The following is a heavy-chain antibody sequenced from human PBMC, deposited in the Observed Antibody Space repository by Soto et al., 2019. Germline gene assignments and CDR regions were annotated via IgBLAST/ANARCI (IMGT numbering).Heavy chain of an antibody. Sequence: LSLTCTVSGGSISSYDWSWIRQPPGKGLEWIGYIYYSGSTNYNPSLKSRVTISVDTSKNQFSLKLSSVTAADTAVYYCARGYSGYDYYYYYYMDVWGKGSTVTVSS. V-gene: IGHV4-59*01. CDR3: ARGYSGYDYYYYYYMDV. CDR1: GGSISSYD. D-gene: IGHD5-12*01. J-gene: IGHJ6*03. CDR2: IYYSGST.